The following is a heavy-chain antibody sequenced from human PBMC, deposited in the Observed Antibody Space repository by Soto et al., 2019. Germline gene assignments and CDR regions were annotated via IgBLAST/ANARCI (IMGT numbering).Heavy chain of an antibody. V-gene: IGHV4-59*01. CDR3: ARLSNWFDP. CDR1: GGSISSYY. CDR2: IYYSGST. J-gene: IGHJ5*02. Sequence: SETLSLTCTVSGGSISSYYWSWIRQPPGKGLEWIGYIYYSGSTNYNPSLKSRVTISVDTSKNQFSLKLSSVTAADTAVYYCARLSNWFDPWGQGTLVTVSS.